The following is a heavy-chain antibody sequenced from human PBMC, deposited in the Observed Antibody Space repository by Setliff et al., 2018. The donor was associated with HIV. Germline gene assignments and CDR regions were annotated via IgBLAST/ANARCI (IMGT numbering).Heavy chain of an antibody. CDR3: ALMLRGIPF. V-gene: IGHV3-21*04. CDR2: IANGINT. J-gene: IGHJ4*02. D-gene: IGHD3-10*01. CDR1: GFTFRNYK. Sequence: GGSLRLSCAASGFTFRNYKFNWVRQAPGRGLEWVSSIANGINTYYAASVKDRFIISRDESKTALFLQMNSLRTEDAAIYYCALMLRGIPFWGRGTLVTVSS.